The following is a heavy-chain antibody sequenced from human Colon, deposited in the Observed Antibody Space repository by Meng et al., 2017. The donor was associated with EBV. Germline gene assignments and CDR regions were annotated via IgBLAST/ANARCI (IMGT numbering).Heavy chain of an antibody. CDR3: ARDYYASGFLFDL. J-gene: IGHJ5*02. V-gene: IGHV4-4*02. D-gene: IGHD3-10*01. Sequence: DCGPGLFTRSRSLSLSRAVSGGGTGVDNWWDGAHRTPGKGLRWIGRIPISGTTNYTPSLKIRLPISFASSKNHFSLDRTSVTAADTAVYSCARDYYASGFLFDLWGQGTLVTVSS. CDR1: GGGTGVDNW. CDR2: IPISGTT.